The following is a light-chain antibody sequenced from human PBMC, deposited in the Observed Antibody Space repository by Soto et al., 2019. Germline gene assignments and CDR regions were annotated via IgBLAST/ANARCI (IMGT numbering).Light chain of an antibody. CDR2: GAS. CDR3: HQYGGSTT. J-gene: IGKJ1*01. CDR1: QSVVSDY. V-gene: IGKV3-20*01. Sequence: EIVLTQSPGTLSLSPGERATLSCKASQSVVSDYLAWYQQKPGQAPRLLIYGASTRATGIPDRFSGSGSGTDFTLTISRLEPEDFAVYYCHQYGGSTTFGQGT.